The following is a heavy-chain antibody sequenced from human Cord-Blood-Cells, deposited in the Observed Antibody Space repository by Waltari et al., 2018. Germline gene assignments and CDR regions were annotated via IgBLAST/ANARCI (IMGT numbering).Heavy chain of an antibody. V-gene: IGHV3-23*01. CDR1: GFTFSSYA. CDR3: AKDSAVAGTFFDY. D-gene: IGHD6-19*01. CDR2: ISGSGGST. J-gene: IGHJ4*02. Sequence: EVQLLAPGGGLVQHGGSLRHPCAGSGFTFSSYAMSSLRQAPGKGLEWVSAISGSGGSTYYADSVKGRFTISRDNSKNTLYLQMNSLRAEDTAVYYCAKDSAVAGTFFDYWGQGTLVTVSS.